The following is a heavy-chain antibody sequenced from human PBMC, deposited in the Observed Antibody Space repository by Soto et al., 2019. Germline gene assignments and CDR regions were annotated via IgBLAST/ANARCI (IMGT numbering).Heavy chain of an antibody. CDR2: IYHTGTT. CDR1: GGSISPINW. Sequence: QVQLQESGPGLVKPSGTLSLTCGVSGGSISPINWWSWVRQTPGKGLEWIGEIYHTGTTDYNPSLKSRVTISIDKSKNQFFLNLTSVTAADTALYYCARSPNIHSQTWFDPWGQGTWSPSPQ. D-gene: IGHD2-15*01. CDR3: ARSPNIHSQTWFDP. J-gene: IGHJ5*02. V-gene: IGHV4-4*02.